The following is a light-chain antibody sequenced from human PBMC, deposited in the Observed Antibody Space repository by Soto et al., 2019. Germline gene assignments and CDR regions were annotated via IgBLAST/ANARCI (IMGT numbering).Light chain of an antibody. CDR1: TGHTSYV. V-gene: IGLV4-69*01. Sequence: QPVLTQSPSASASLGASVKLTCTLTTGHTSYVIAWHQQQPEKGPRYLMKLKSDGGYIKGDGIPDRFSGSSSGAERYLTISSLQSEDEADYYCQTWASGTRVFGGGTKLTVL. CDR2: LKSDGGY. CDR3: QTWASGTRV. J-gene: IGLJ3*02.